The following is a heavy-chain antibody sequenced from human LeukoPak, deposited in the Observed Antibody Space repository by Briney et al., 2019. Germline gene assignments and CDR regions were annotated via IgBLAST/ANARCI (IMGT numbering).Heavy chain of an antibody. CDR1: GGSFSGYY. Sequence: SETLSLTCAVYGGSFSGYYWSWIRQPPGKGLEWIGEINHSGSTNYNPSLKSRVTISVDTSKNQFSLRLSSVTAADTAVYYCARARTDILPFDYWGQGTLVTVSS. J-gene: IGHJ4*02. CDR3: ARARTDILPFDY. CDR2: INHSGST. D-gene: IGHD2-21*02. V-gene: IGHV4-34*01.